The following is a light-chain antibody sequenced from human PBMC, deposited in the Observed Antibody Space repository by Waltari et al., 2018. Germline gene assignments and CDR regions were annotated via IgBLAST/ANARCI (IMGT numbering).Light chain of an antibody. CDR3: NSYAGSSSWV. Sequence: QSALTQPAPVSGSPGQSTTISCTGTTRDVGFYNYVSWYQQHPGKAPKLMIYDFSERPSGVSNRFSGSKSGNTASLTISGLQAEDEADYYCNSYAGSSSWVFGGGTKLTVL. V-gene: IGLV2-14*01. CDR2: DFS. J-gene: IGLJ3*02. CDR1: TRDVGFYNY.